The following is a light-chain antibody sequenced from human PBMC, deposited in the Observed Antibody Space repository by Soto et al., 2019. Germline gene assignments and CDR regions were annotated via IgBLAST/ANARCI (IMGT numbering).Light chain of an antibody. CDR3: QQYYNWPRT. CDR2: GAS. V-gene: IGKV3-15*01. CDR1: QNIHTN. J-gene: IGKJ5*01. Sequence: EIVMTQSPATLPVSPCEVVTLSCRSSQNIHTNLACYQQKPFQSPRLLFYGASTRATGLPARFSGSGSGTEFTLTINSLQAEDLAVYYCQQYYNWPRTFGQGTRLEIK.